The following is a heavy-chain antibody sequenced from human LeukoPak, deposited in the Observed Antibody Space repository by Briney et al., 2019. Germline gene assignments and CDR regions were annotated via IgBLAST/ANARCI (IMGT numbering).Heavy chain of an antibody. Sequence: GGSLRLSCAASGFTFSSYAMSWVRQAPGKGLEWVSAISGSGGSTYYADSVKGRFTISRDNSKNTLYLQMNSLRAEDTAVYYCAKEITFGGVIVQGFDYWGQGTLVTVSS. CDR3: AKEITFGGVIVQGFDY. D-gene: IGHD3-16*02. V-gene: IGHV3-23*01. CDR1: GFTFSSYA. CDR2: ISGSGGST. J-gene: IGHJ4*02.